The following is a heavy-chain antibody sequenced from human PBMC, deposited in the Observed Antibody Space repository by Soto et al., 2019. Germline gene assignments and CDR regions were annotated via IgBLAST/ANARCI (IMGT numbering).Heavy chain of an antibody. CDR3: ARGRGGWFINQLINAFDI. J-gene: IGHJ3*02. CDR2: IYYSGST. Sequence: QVQLQESGPGLVKPSETLSLTCTVSGGSISSYYWSWIRQPPGKGLEWIGYIYYSGSTNYNPSLKGRVTISVDTSKNQFSLKLSSVTAADTAVYYCARGRGGWFINQLINAFDIWGQGTMVTVSS. V-gene: IGHV4-59*01. CDR1: GGSISSYY. D-gene: IGHD2-2*01.